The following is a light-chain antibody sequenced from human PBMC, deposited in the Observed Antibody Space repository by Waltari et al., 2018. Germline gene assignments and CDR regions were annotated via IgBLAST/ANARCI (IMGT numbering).Light chain of an antibody. V-gene: IGLV2-11*01. CDR2: GVS. J-gene: IGLJ2*01. CDR1: SSYCGSYNY. CDR3: CSYAGDYKVV. Sequence: QSALTQPRPVSGSPGQSVTIPCPGTSSYCGSYNYFSWYQQPPGRAPNLMIYGVSERPSGVPDRFSGSKSANTASLTISGLQAEDEADYFCCSYAGDYKVVFGGGTKLTVL.